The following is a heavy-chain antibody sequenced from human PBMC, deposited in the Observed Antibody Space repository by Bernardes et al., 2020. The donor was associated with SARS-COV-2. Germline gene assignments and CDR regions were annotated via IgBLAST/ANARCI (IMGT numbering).Heavy chain of an antibody. D-gene: IGHD5-12*01. Sequence: GGSLSLSCAASGFTFSSYEMIWVRQAPGKGLEWLSYINSGGNTIYYADSVKGRFTISRDNAKNSLYLQMNSLRVEDTAVYYCASPDTVATTEGWFAPWGQGALVTVS. J-gene: IGHJ5*02. CDR3: ASPDTVATTEGWFAP. CDR1: GFTFSSYE. CDR2: INSGGNTI. V-gene: IGHV3-48*03.